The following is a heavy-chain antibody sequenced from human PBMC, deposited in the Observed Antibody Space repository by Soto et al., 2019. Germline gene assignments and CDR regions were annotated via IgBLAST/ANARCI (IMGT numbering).Heavy chain of an antibody. J-gene: IGHJ5*02. V-gene: IGHV4-59*01. CDR1: GGSISSYY. CDR2: IYYSGST. Sequence: SETLSLTCTVSGGSISSYYWSWIRQPPGKGLEWIGYIYYSGSTNYNPSLKSRVTISVDTSKNQFSLKLSSVTAADTAVYYCARAGYGQANWFDPWGQGTLVTVSS. D-gene: IGHD5-18*01. CDR3: ARAGYGQANWFDP.